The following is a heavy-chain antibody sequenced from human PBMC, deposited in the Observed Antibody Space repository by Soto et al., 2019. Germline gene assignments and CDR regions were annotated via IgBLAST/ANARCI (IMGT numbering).Heavy chain of an antibody. CDR3: ARARVGTWNYYSYGMDV. Sequence: GASVKVSCKASGGTFSSYAISWVRQAPGQGLEWMGGIIPIFGTANYAQKFQGRVTITADKSTSTAYMELSSLRSEDTAVYYCARARVGTWNYYSYGMDVWGQGTTVTVSS. CDR2: IIPIFGTA. J-gene: IGHJ6*02. D-gene: IGHD1-1*01. V-gene: IGHV1-69*06. CDR1: GGTFSSYA.